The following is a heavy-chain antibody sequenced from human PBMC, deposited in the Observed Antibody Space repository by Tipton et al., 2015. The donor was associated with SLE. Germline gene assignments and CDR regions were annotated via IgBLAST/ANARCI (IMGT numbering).Heavy chain of an antibody. Sequence: TLSLTCTVSGGSISGSNYYWGWIRQTPGKGLEWIGSFAHSGSTFYHPSLKSRVSISASTSKKEFSLTLTSVTVADTAVYFCARGGITMFGLVSSDYWGQGAMVTVSS. CDR3: ARGGITMFGLVSSDY. CDR2: FAHSGST. V-gene: IGHV4-39*07. CDR1: GGSISGSNYY. D-gene: IGHD3-3*01. J-gene: IGHJ4*02.